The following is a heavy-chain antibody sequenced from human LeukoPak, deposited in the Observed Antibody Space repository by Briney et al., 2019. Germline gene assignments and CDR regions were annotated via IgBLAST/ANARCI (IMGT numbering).Heavy chain of an antibody. J-gene: IGHJ4*02. D-gene: IGHD3-10*01. CDR2: IIPIFGTA. CDR3: AGRRNYYGSGSHFDY. Sequence: GSSVKVSCKASGGTFSSYAISWVRQAPGQGLEWMGGIIPIFGTANYAQKFQGRVTNTADKSTSTAYMELSSLRSEDTAVYYCAGRRNYYGSGSHFDYWGQGTLVTVSS. V-gene: IGHV1-69*06. CDR1: GGTFSSYA.